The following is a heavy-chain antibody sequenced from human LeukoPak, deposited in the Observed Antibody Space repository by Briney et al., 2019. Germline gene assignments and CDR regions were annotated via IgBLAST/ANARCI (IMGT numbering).Heavy chain of an antibody. CDR3: ARSSANDFWSGYTKSVDAFDI. Sequence: ASVKVSCKASGYTFTSYYMHWVQQAPGQGLEWMGIINPSGGSTSYAQKFQGRVTMTRDTSTSTVYMELSSLRSEDTAVYYCARSSANDFWSGYTKSVDAFDIWGQGTMVTVSS. CDR2: INPSGGST. J-gene: IGHJ3*02. V-gene: IGHV1-46*01. CDR1: GYTFTSYY. D-gene: IGHD3-3*01.